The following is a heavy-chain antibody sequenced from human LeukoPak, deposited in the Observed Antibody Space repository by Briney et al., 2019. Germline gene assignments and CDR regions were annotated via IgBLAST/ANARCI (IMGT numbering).Heavy chain of an antibody. J-gene: IGHJ4*02. CDR2: INRDGSES. Sequence: GGSLRLSCAASGFTFSTFWMGWVRQTPGKGPEWVANINRDGSESYYVDSVKGRFTISRDNAKNSLYLQMNGLRAEDTAVYYCAREVRLLTYWGQGTLGTVSS. CDR3: AREVRLLTY. V-gene: IGHV3-7*04. D-gene: IGHD2-21*01. CDR1: GFTFSTFW.